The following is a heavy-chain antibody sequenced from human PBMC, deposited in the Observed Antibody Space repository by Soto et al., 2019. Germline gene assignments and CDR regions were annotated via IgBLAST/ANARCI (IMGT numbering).Heavy chain of an antibody. V-gene: IGHV1-46*01. D-gene: IGHD2-2*01. CDR2: INPSGGGT. J-gene: IGHJ4*02. CDR1: GYTLTSYF. CDR3: AREGTSCSDY. Sequence: ASVKVSCKASGYTLTSYFMHWVRQAPGQGLEWMGIINPSGGGTSNAQKFQGRITMTRDTSTSTVYMELSSLRSEDTAVYYCAREGTSCSDYWGQGTLVTVSS.